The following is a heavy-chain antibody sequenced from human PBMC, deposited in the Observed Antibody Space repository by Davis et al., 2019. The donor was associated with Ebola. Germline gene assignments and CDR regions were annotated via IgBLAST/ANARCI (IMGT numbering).Heavy chain of an antibody. CDR2: ISGSGGST. J-gene: IGHJ3*02. V-gene: IGHV3-23*01. CDR3: AKDLGLSGWYPGDAFDI. D-gene: IGHD6-19*01. Sequence: GGSLRLSCAASGFTFSSYAMSWVRQAPGKGLEWVSAISGSGGSTYYADSVKGRFTISRDNSKNTLYLQMNSLRAEDTAVYYCAKDLGLSGWYPGDAFDIWGQGTMVTVSS. CDR1: GFTFSSYA.